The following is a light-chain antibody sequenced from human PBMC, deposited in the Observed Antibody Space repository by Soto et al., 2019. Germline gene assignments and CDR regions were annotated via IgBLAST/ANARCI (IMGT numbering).Light chain of an antibody. Sequence: EIVLTQSPGTLSLSPGERATLSCRASQSVSSSSLAWYQQKPGQAPRLIIYGASSRATGIPDRFSGGGSGTDFTLTISRLEPEDFAVYYCQQYSYLWTFGQGTKVDIK. CDR1: QSVSSSS. CDR2: GAS. V-gene: IGKV3-20*01. J-gene: IGKJ1*01. CDR3: QQYSYLWT.